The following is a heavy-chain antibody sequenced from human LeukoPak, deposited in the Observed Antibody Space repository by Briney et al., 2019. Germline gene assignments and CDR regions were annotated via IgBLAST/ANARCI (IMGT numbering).Heavy chain of an antibody. V-gene: IGHV3-23*01. CDR1: GFTFSSYA. Sequence: GGSLRLSCAASGFTFSSYAMSWVRQAPGKGLEWVSGISGSGDNTYYADSVKGRFTISRDNSKNTLYVQVNSLGTEDTAVYYCARDITGYCSSTSCAYYYYGMDVWGQGTTVTVSS. CDR3: ARDITGYCSSTSCAYYYYGMDV. D-gene: IGHD2-2*01. J-gene: IGHJ6*02. CDR2: ISGSGDNT.